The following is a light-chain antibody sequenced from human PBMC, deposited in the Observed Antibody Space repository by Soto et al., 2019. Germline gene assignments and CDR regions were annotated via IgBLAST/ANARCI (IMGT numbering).Light chain of an antibody. V-gene: IGKV3-20*01. J-gene: IGKJ1*01. CDR2: GAS. CDR1: QSVSSSY. Sequence: EIVLTQSPGILSLSPGEKATLSCRASQSVSSSYLAWYQQKPGQAPRLLIYGASSRATGIPDRFSGSGSGTDFTLTISILEPEDFAVYYCQQYGSSLRTFGQGTKVDIK. CDR3: QQYGSSLRT.